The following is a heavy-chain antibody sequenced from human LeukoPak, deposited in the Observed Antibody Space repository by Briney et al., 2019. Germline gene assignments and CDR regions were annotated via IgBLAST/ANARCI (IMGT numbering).Heavy chain of an antibody. CDR1: GGSFSGYY. Sequence: PSETLSLTCAVYGGSFSGYYWSWIRQPPGKGLEWIGEINHSGSTNYNPSLKSRVTISVDTSKNQFSLKLSSVTAAGTAVYYCARGGIVLMVYAMPPHGMDVWGQGTTVSVSS. V-gene: IGHV4-34*01. CDR3: ARGGIVLMVYAMPPHGMDV. J-gene: IGHJ6*02. CDR2: INHSGST. D-gene: IGHD2-8*01.